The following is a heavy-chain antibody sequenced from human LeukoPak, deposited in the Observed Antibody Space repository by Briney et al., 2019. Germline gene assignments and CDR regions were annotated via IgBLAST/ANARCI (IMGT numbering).Heavy chain of an antibody. CDR1: GGTFSSYA. Sequence: SVKVSCKASGGTFSSYAISWVRQAPGQGLEWMGRIIPILGIANYAQKFQGRVTITADKSTSTAYMELSSLRSEDTAVYYCARDIVVVVAATPCYYYGMDVWGQGTTVTVSS. CDR3: ARDIVVVVAATPCYYYGMDV. J-gene: IGHJ6*02. D-gene: IGHD2-15*01. V-gene: IGHV1-69*04. CDR2: IIPILGIA.